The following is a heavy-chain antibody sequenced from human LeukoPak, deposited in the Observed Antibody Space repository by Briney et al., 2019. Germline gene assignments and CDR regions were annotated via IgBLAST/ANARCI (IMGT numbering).Heavy chain of an antibody. CDR2: INPNNGAT. CDR3: ARYNWNDVVSALDY. J-gene: IGHJ4*02. D-gene: IGHD1-1*01. V-gene: IGHV1-2*02. Sequence: ASVTVSCTASGYTFSGYYIHWVRQAPGQGLEWMGWINPNNGATNYAQKFQGGVTMTRDTSITTTYMELSRLTSDDTAVYYCARYNWNDVVSALDYWGQGTLVTVSS. CDR1: GYTFSGYY.